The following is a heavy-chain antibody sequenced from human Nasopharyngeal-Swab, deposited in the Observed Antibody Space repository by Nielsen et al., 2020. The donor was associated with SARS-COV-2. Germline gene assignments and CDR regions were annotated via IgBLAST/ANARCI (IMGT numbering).Heavy chain of an antibody. CDR2: INPTGGST. CDR3: AKAGFGPGLILWFGELLPYYMDV. V-gene: IGHV1-46*01. D-gene: IGHD3-10*01. J-gene: IGHJ6*03. Sequence: WVRQAPGQGLEWMGIINPTGGSTSYAQKFQGRITMTRDTSTSTAYMELSSLRSEDSAVYYCAKAGFGPGLILWFGELLPYYMDVWGKGTTATVSS.